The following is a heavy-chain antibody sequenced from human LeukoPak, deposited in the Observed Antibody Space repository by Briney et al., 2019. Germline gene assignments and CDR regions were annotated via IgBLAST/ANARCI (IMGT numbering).Heavy chain of an antibody. CDR2: INHSGST. D-gene: IGHD2-15*01. Sequence: SETLSLTCAVYGGSFSGYYWSWIRQPPGKGLEWIGEINHSGSTNYNPSLKSRVTISVDTSNNQFSLKLSSVTAADTAVYYCARGSHCSGGSCYRGRAFDIWGQGTMVTVSS. J-gene: IGHJ3*02. CDR3: ARGSHCSGGSCYRGRAFDI. CDR1: GGSFSGYY. V-gene: IGHV4-34*01.